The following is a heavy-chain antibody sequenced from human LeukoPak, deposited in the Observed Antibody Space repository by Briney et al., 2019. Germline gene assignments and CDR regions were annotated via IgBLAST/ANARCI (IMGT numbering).Heavy chain of an antibody. CDR2: IKEDGSQK. J-gene: IGHJ4*02. CDR1: GFTFSNYW. Sequence: GGSLRLSCAASGFTFSNYWMTWVRQAPGKGLEWVANIKEDGSQKYYVGSVKGRFTVSRDNAKNSLYLQMNSLRAEDTAVYFCARDHQNGYHFYWGQGTVVTVSS. D-gene: IGHD3-22*01. CDR3: ARDHQNGYHFY. V-gene: IGHV3-7*01.